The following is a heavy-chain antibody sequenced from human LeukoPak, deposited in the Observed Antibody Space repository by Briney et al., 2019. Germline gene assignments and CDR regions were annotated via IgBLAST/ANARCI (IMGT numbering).Heavy chain of an antibody. CDR2: IIPIFGTA. Sequence: GASVKVSCKASGGTFSSYAISWVRQAPGQGLEWMGGIIPIFGTANYAQKFQGRVTITADESASTAYMELSSLRSEDTAVYYCAGGFIGYSYGYFDYWGQGTLVTVSS. CDR1: GGTFSSYA. CDR3: AGGFIGYSYGYFDY. V-gene: IGHV1-69*13. D-gene: IGHD5-18*01. J-gene: IGHJ4*02.